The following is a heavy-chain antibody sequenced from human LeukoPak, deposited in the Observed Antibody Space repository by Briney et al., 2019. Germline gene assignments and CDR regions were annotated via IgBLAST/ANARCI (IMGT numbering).Heavy chain of an antibody. Sequence: ASVKVSCKASGYTFTSYDINWVRQATGQGLEWMGWMNPNRGNTGYAQKFQGRVTITRNTSISTAYMELSSLRSEDTAVYYCARGRSIAARRIRGGDYWGQGTLVTVSS. CDR3: ARGRSIAARRIRGGDY. J-gene: IGHJ4*02. V-gene: IGHV1-8*03. CDR1: GYTFTSYD. CDR2: MNPNRGNT. D-gene: IGHD6-6*01.